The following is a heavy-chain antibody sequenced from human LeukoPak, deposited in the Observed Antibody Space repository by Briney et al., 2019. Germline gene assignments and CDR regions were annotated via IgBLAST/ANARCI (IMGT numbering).Heavy chain of an antibody. CDR2: IYYNGSS. J-gene: IGHJ4*02. V-gene: IGHV4-59*02. CDR1: GGSVSSYY. Sequence: SETLSLTCTFSGGSVSSYYWSWIRQPPRKRLEWNGYIYYNGSSDYNPSLESRLTITLDTSKTHCHLNLSSVTAADTAVYYCVSFGKKTSYDILTGYWPGFFDHWGQGTLVTVSS. D-gene: IGHD3-9*01. CDR3: VSFGKKTSYDILTGYWPGFFDH.